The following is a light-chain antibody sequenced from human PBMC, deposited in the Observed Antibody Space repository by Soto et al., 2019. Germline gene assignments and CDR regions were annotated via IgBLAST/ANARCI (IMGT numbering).Light chain of an antibody. V-gene: IGLV2-14*01. CDR3: SSLTSGSTRV. Sequence: QSALTQPASVSGSPGQSITISCTGTSSDVGGYDYVSWYQQHPDKAPKLIIYDVTDRPSGVSSRFSGSKSGNTASLTISGLQAEDEADYYCSSLTSGSTRVVGTGTKVTVL. CDR2: DVT. CDR1: SSDVGGYDY. J-gene: IGLJ1*01.